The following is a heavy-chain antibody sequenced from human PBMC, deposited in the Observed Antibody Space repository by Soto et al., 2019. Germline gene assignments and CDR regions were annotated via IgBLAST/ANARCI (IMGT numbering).Heavy chain of an antibody. V-gene: IGHV3-23*01. CDR1: GFTFSSYA. J-gene: IGHJ4*02. D-gene: IGHD2-2*01. CDR2: ISGSGGST. Sequence: GGSLRLSCAASGFTFSSYAMSWVRQAPGKGLEWVSAISGSGGSTYYADSVKGRFTISRDNSKNTLYLQMNSLRAEDTAVYYCAKEYCSSASCYLGSFDYWGQGTLVTVSS. CDR3: AKEYCSSASCYLGSFDY.